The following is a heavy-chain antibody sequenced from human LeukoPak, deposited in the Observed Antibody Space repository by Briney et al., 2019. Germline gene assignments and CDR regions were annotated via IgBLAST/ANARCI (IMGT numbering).Heavy chain of an antibody. D-gene: IGHD5-24*01. V-gene: IGHV3-30*18. Sequence: GGSLRLSCAASGFTFSSYGMHWVGQAPGKGVEWVAVISYDGSNKYYADSVKGRFTISRYNSMNTLYLQMNSLRDEDTAVYYCAQAWRWLQLNYWGQGTLVTVSS. J-gene: IGHJ4*02. CDR2: ISYDGSNK. CDR3: AQAWRWLQLNY. CDR1: GFTFSSYG.